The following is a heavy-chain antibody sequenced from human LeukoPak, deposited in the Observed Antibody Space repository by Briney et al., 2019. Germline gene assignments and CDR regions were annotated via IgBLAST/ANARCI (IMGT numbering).Heavy chain of an antibody. CDR3: VRLVGNSWLDY. CDR2: TYYRFQWYN. CDR1: GDAVSANKAT. J-gene: IGHJ4*02. D-gene: IGHD6-13*01. V-gene: IGHV6-1*01. Sequence: SQTLSLTCAIPGDAVSANKATANCNRHSPSRVLEWLGRTYYRFQWYNDYAVSVKSRITITPDTSTNQFSLHLNSVTPDDTAVYYCVRLVGNSWLDYWGQGTLVTVSS.